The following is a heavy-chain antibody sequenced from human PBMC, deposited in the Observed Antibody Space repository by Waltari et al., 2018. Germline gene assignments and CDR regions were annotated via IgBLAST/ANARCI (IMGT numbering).Heavy chain of an antibody. V-gene: IGHV3-48*03. CDR3: ARDNNGYDRYFDY. Sequence: EVQLVESGGGLVQPGGSLRRSCAASGFTSSSYEMNWVRQAPGKGLEWVSYISSSGSTIYYADSVKGRFTISRDNAKNSLYLQMHSLRADDTAVYYCARDNNGYDRYFDYWGQGTLVTVSS. CDR1: GFTSSSYE. D-gene: IGHD5-12*01. J-gene: IGHJ4*02. CDR2: ISSSGSTI.